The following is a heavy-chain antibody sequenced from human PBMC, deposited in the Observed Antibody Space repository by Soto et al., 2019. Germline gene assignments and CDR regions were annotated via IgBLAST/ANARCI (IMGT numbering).Heavy chain of an antibody. CDR2: IIPIFGTA. CDR1: GGTFSSYA. J-gene: IGHJ4*02. CDR3: ARGSTYYYDSSGYYFFY. Sequence: ASVKVSCKASGGTFSSYAISWVRQAPGQGLEWMGGIIPIFGTANYAQKFQGRVTITADESTSTAYMELSSLRSEDTAVYYCARGSTYYYDSSGYYFFYWGQGTLVTVSS. D-gene: IGHD3-22*01. V-gene: IGHV1-69*13.